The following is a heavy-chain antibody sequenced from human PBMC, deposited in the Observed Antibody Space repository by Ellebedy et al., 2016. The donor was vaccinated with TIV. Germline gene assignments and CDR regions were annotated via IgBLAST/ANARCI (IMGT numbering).Heavy chain of an antibody. CDR1: GYTLTDLS. J-gene: IGHJ2*01. V-gene: IGHV1-24*01. CDR3: VTDLEDGNYVRFFDL. Sequence: AASVKVSCKVSGYTLTDLSIHWVRQAPGKGLEWMGGFDPEDGETIYAQKVQGRVTMTEDTSTDTAYMELSSLRSEDTAVYYCVTDLEDGNYVRFFDLWGRGTLVTVSS. D-gene: IGHD3-16*01. CDR2: FDPEDGET.